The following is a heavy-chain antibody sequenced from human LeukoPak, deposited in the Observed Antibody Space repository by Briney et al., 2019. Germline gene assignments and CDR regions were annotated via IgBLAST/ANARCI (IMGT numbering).Heavy chain of an antibody. Sequence: SETLSLTCTVSGGSISSYYWSWIRQPPGKGLEWIGYIYYSGSTNYNPSLKSRVTISVDTSKNQFSLKLSSVTAADTAVYYCARHHSVYYYDGMDVWGQGTTVTVSS. J-gene: IGHJ6*02. CDR2: IYYSGST. CDR3: ARHHSVYYYDGMDV. V-gene: IGHV4-59*08. D-gene: IGHD4-11*01. CDR1: GGSISSYY.